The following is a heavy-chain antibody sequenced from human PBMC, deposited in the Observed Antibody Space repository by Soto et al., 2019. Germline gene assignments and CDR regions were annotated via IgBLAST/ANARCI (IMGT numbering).Heavy chain of an antibody. V-gene: IGHV3-30-3*01. CDR3: ARETPYSSGLDY. CDR1: GFTFSSYA. Sequence: PGGSLRLSCAASGFTFSSYAMHWVRQAPGKGLEWVAVISYDGSNKYYADPVKGRFTISRDNSKNTLYLQMNSLRAEDTAVYYCARETPYSSGLDYWGQGTLVTVSS. CDR2: ISYDGSNK. D-gene: IGHD6-19*01. J-gene: IGHJ4*02.